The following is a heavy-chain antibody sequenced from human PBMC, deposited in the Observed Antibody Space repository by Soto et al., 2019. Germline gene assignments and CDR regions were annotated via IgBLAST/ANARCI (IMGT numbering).Heavy chain of an antibody. CDR1: GGSFSSGDYY. CDR3: ARSYDILTGYGMDV. D-gene: IGHD3-9*01. CDR2: IYYSGST. J-gene: IGHJ6*02. Sequence: PSETLSLTCTVSGGSFSSGDYYWSWIRQPPGKGLEWIGYIYYSGSTYYNPSLKSRVTISVDTSKNQFSMKLSSVTAADTAVYYCARSYDILTGYGMDVWGQGTTVTVSS. V-gene: IGHV4-30-4*01.